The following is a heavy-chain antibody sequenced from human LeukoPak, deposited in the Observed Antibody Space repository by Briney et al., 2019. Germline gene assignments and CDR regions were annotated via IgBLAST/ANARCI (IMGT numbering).Heavy chain of an antibody. Sequence: SETLSLTCTVSGGSISSGSYYWSWIRQPAGKGLEWIGRIYTSGSTNYNPSLKSRVTISVDTSKNQFSLKLSSVTAADTAVYYCARDGLGYCSSTSCFYYYYMDVWGKGTTVTVSS. D-gene: IGHD2-2*01. CDR3: ARDGLGYCSSTSCFYYYYMDV. CDR1: GGSISSGSYY. V-gene: IGHV4-61*02. CDR2: IYTSGST. J-gene: IGHJ6*03.